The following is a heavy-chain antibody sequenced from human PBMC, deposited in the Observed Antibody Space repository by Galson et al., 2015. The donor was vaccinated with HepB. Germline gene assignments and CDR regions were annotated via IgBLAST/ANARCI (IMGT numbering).Heavy chain of an antibody. CDR3: ARGGDIVVVPAAKRFPDAFDI. CDR1: GGSISSGGYY. V-gene: IGHV4-31*03. J-gene: IGHJ3*02. CDR2: IYYSGST. D-gene: IGHD2-2*01. Sequence: TLSLTCTVSGGSISSGGYYWSWIRQHPGKGLEWIGYIYYSGSTYYNPSLKSRVTISVDTSKNQFSLKLSSVTAADTAVYYCARGGDIVVVPAAKRFPDAFDIWGQGTMVTVSS.